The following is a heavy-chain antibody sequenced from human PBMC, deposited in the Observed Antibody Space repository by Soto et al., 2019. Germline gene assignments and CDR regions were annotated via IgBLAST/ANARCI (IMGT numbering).Heavy chain of an antibody. V-gene: IGHV3-23*01. CDR1: GFTFSSYG. CDR3: AQGRWSPDF. CDR2: ISDSGGNT. J-gene: IGHJ4*02. Sequence: EVQMLESGGGLVQPGGSLRLSCAASGFTFSSYGMAWVRQAPGKGLEWVSAISDSGGNTYYAASVKGRFTICRDNSQNTLFLQLNSLRVEDTAVYYCAQGRWSPDFWGQVTLVSAS. D-gene: IGHD2-15*01.